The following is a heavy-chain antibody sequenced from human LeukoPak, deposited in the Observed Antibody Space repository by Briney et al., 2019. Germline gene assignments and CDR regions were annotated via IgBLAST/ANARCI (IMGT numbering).Heavy chain of an antibody. D-gene: IGHD3-9*01. Sequence: ASVKVSCKASGYTFTSYGISWVRQAPGQGLEWMGWISAYNGDTNYAQKLQGRVTMTTDTSTSTAYMELRSLRSDDTAVYYCARGNQLRYFDWLSSYFDYWGQGTLVTVSS. CDR2: ISAYNGDT. CDR1: GYTFTSYG. V-gene: IGHV1-18*01. CDR3: ARGNQLRYFDWLSSYFDY. J-gene: IGHJ4*02.